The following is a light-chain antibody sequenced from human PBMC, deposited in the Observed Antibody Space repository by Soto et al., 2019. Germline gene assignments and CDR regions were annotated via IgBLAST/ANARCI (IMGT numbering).Light chain of an antibody. CDR3: KQGYTTLWT. CDR1: QPIGTS. Sequence: DIQMTQSPSSLSASVGDTVTVTCRASQPIGTSLHWYQQKPGKAHKVLISAAYRLQSGVPSRFSGSGSGTHFALTIRNLQPEDFATYYCKQGYTTLWTAGQGTKVDI. V-gene: IGKV1-39*01. J-gene: IGKJ1*01. CDR2: AAY.